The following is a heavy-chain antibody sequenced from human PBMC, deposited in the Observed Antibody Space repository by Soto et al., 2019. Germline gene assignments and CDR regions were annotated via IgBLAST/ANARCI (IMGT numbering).Heavy chain of an antibody. J-gene: IGHJ4*02. D-gene: IGHD6-13*01. CDR3: ATSYGNAWYTY. CDR1: GGSISSSSYY. Sequence: PSETLSLTCTVSGGSISSSSYYWGWIRQPPGKGLEWIGYMYYTGCTYYNPSLKSRLTLSVDRSKNQFTLQLTSVTVADTAVYYCATSYGNAWYTYWGQGTQVTVSS. V-gene: IGHV4-39*06. CDR2: MYYTGCT.